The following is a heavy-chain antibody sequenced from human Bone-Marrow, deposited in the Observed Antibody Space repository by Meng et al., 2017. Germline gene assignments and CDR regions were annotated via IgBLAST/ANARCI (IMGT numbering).Heavy chain of an antibody. CDR1: GGSISSYY. J-gene: IGHJ3*02. Sequence: GSLRLSCTVSGGSISSYYWSWIRQPPGKGLEWIGYIYYSGSTNYNPSLKSRVTISVDTSKNQFSLKLSSVTAADTAVYYCARESTKGRAFDIWGQGTMVTVSS. D-gene: IGHD5/OR15-5a*01. V-gene: IGHV4-59*01. CDR2: IYYSGST. CDR3: ARESTKGRAFDI.